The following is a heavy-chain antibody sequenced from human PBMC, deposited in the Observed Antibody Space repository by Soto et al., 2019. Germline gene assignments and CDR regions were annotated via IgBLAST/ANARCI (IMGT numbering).Heavy chain of an antibody. CDR1: GGSISSYY. CDR3: ARGFYYGSGSYYRNFDY. V-gene: IGHV4-59*12. D-gene: IGHD3-10*01. J-gene: IGHJ4*02. CDR2: IYYTGST. Sequence: SETLSLTCTVSGGSISSYYWSWIRQPPGKGLEWIGYIYYTGSTTYNPSLKSRVTISVDTSKNQFSLKLSSVTAADTAVYYCARGFYYGSGSYYRNFDYWGQGTLVTVSS.